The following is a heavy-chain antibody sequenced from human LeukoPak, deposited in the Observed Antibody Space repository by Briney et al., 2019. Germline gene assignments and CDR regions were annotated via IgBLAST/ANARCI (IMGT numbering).Heavy chain of an antibody. CDR1: GESFSDYY. D-gene: IGHD5-12*01. Sequence: SETLSLTCRVYGESFSDYYCAWIRQPPGKGLEWIGELNHVGRTTYNPSLKSRVAISVDTSKNQFSLKLSSVTAADTAVYYCAREIVAGWGVSFDIWGQGTMVTVSS. CDR2: LNHVGRT. CDR3: AREIVAGWGVSFDI. J-gene: IGHJ3*02. V-gene: IGHV4-34*01.